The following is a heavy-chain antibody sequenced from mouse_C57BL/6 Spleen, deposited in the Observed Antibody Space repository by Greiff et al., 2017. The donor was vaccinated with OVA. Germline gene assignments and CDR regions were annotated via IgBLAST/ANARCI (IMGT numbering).Heavy chain of an antibody. J-gene: IGHJ4*01. CDR2: ISSGSSTI. Sequence: DVQLVESGGGLVKPGGSLKLSCAASGFTFSDYGMHWVRQAPEKGLEWVAYISSGSSTIYYADTVKGRFTISRDNAKNTLFLQMTSLRSEDTAMYYCARRLGAYAMDYWGQGTSVTVSS. CDR1: GFTFSDYG. V-gene: IGHV5-17*01. CDR3: ARRLGAYAMDY. D-gene: IGHD4-1*01.